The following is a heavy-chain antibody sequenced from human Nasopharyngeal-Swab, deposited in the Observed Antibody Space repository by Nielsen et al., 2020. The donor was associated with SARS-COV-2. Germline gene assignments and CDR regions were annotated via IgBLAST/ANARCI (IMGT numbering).Heavy chain of an antibody. CDR2: IPFDGSDK. CDR3: AKDLRGPYFF. D-gene: IGHD2/OR15-2a*01. Sequence: GESLKISCVASGFTFSGYAMHWVRQAPAKGPEWVAVIPFDGSDKYYADSVRGRFTISRDNSKNTLSLQMNSLRAEDTAVYYCAKDLRGPYFFWGQGTLVTVSS. CDR1: GFTFSGYA. J-gene: IGHJ4*02. V-gene: IGHV3-30*18.